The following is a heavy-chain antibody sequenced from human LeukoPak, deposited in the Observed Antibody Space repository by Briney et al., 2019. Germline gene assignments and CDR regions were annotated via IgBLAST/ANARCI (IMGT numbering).Heavy chain of an antibody. CDR2: IYYSGST. Sequence: SETLSLTCTVSGGSISSYYWSWIRQPPGKGLQWIGYIYYSGSTNYNPSLKSRVTISVDTSKNQFSLKLTSVTAADTAVYYCARGYSGYDVFLDYWGQGTLVTVSS. CDR3: ARGYSGYDVFLDY. J-gene: IGHJ4*02. CDR1: GGSISSYY. V-gene: IGHV4-59*01. D-gene: IGHD5-12*01.